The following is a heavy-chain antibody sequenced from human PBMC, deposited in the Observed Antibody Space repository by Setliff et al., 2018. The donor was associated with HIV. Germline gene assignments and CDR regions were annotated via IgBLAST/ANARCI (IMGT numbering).Heavy chain of an antibody. CDR3: ARFTVVVFGAGEPSWFDP. CDR2: IHYKGNI. D-gene: IGHD2-15*01. Sequence: PSETLSLTCTVSGDSIISGDYYWSWIRQSPGKGLEWIGHIHYKGNIDYNASLKSRLAISSDTSKNQFSLNLSSVIAADTAIYFCARFTVVVFGAGEPSWFDPWGQVSLVTSPQ. J-gene: IGHJ5*02. V-gene: IGHV4-30-4*08. CDR1: GDSIISGDYY.